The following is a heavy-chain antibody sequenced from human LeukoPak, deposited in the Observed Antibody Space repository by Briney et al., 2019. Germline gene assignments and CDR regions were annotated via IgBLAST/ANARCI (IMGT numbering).Heavy chain of an antibody. CDR1: GGSISNYY. J-gene: IGHJ4*02. Sequence: PSETLSLTCVVSGGSISNYYWSWIRQPPGKGLEWIGYIYYSGSTKYNSALKGRVTISVDTSKNQFSLFLSSVTAADTAVYYCARGPPDSQWLVWYYFDYWGQGTLVTVSS. V-gene: IGHV4-59*01. D-gene: IGHD6-19*01. CDR3: ARGPPDSQWLVWYYFDY. CDR2: IYYSGST.